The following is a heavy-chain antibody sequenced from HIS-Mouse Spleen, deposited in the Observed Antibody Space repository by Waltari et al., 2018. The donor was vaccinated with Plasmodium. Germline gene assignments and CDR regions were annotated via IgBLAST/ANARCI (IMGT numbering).Heavy chain of an antibody. J-gene: IGHJ4*02. V-gene: IGHV1-2*02. CDR2: RNPSRCGT. CDR3: ARRAYYYDSSGYGTFDY. D-gene: IGHD3-22*01. Sequence: QVQLVQSGAEVKKPGASVKVSCKASAYTFTGYYMHWVRQAPGQGLEWMGWRNPSRCGTNYEKKFKGRVTIHRDTSISTAYMELSRLRSDDTAVYYCARRAYYYDSSGYGTFDYWGQGTVVTVSS. CDR1: AYTFTGYY.